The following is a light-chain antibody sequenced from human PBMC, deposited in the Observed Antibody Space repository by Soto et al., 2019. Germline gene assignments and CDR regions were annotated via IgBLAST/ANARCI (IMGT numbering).Light chain of an antibody. J-gene: IGKJ4*01. Sequence: DIQMTQYPSTLSASVGDRVTITCRASQSISSWLAWYQQKPGKAPKLLISKASTLQSGVPPRFSGSGSGTEFTLTISSLQPDDFATYYCQQYESYPMTFGGGTKVEIK. CDR1: QSISSW. V-gene: IGKV1-5*03. CDR3: QQYESYPMT. CDR2: KAS.